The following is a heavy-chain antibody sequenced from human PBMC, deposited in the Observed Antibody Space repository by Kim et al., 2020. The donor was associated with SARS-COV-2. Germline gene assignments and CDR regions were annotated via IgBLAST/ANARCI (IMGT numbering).Heavy chain of an antibody. D-gene: IGHD6-13*01. J-gene: IGHJ6*02. Sequence: GGSLRLSCAASGFTFTRYWMDWVRQAPGKGLEWVANIKQDGSETYYVDSVKGRFTISRDNAKNSVSLQMNSLRAEDTAVYYCGRERVAAAGRLGGTDVWGQGTTVIVYS. V-gene: IGHV3-7*01. CDR2: IKQDGSET. CDR1: GFTFTRYW. CDR3: GRERVAAAGRLGGTDV.